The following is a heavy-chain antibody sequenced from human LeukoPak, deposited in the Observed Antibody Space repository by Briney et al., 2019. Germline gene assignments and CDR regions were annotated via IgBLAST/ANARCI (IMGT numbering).Heavy chain of an antibody. CDR1: GGSFSSYS. CDR3: ARGFSGFWEFDS. CDR2: ISYAGNTHTGST. J-gene: IGHJ4*02. Sequence: SETLSLTCDVFGGSFSSYSWNWIRQPPGKGLEWIAEISYAGNTHTGSTSYSASLKSRVTISVDTPKNQFSLHLSSVTAADAGVYYCARGFSGFWEFDSWGQGTLVTVSS. D-gene: IGHD1-14*01. V-gene: IGHV4-34*01.